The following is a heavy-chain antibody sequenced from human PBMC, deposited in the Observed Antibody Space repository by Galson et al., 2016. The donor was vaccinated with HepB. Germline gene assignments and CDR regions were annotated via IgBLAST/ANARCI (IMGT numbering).Heavy chain of an antibody. D-gene: IGHD2/OR15-2a*01. CDR2: ISASLALSTI. J-gene: IGHJ4*01. CDR3: ARPLPGYPLLSPFAF. Sequence: SLRLSCAASGFTFSDYYMTWIRQAPGKGLEWVSYISASLALSTIYYADSVKRRSTISRDNAKSTLYLQMNNLRADDTAVYYCARPLPGYPLLSPFAFWGRGVLVTVS. V-gene: IGHV3-11*01. CDR1: GFTFSDYY.